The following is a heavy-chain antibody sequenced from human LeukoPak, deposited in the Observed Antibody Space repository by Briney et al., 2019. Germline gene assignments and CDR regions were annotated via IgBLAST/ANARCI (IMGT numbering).Heavy chain of an antibody. Sequence: TSETLSLTCGVSGGSISNTNWWSWVRQPPGQGLEWIGEISLTGLTHYNPSLESRVTVSLDKSKNQLSLNLTSVTAADTAVYYCSRENGALSPFGYWGQGTLVTVLS. J-gene: IGHJ4*02. CDR2: ISLTGLT. CDR1: GGSISNTNW. V-gene: IGHV4-4*02. D-gene: IGHD2-8*01. CDR3: SRENGALSPFGY.